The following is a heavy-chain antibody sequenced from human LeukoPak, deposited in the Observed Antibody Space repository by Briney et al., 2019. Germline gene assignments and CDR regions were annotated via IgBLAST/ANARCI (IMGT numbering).Heavy chain of an antibody. V-gene: IGHV3-49*04. Sequence: GGSLRLSCTASGFTFGDYAMSWVRQAPGKGLEWVGFIRSKAYGGTTEYAASVKGRFTISRDDSKSIAYLQMNSLKTEDTAVYYCTRGPDDSSGYYYVRYFQHWGQGTLVTVSS. CDR3: TRGPDDSSGYYYVRYFQH. CDR2: IRSKAYGGTT. D-gene: IGHD3-22*01. CDR1: GFTFGDYA. J-gene: IGHJ1*01.